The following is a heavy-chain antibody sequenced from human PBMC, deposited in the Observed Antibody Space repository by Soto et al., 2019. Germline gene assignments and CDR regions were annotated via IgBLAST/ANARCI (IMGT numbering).Heavy chain of an antibody. CDR1: GYTFTSYD. V-gene: IGHV1-46*01. CDR2: INPSGGST. Sequence: QVQLVQSGAEVKKPGASVKVSCKASGYTFTSYDINWVRQAPGQGLEWMGIINPSGGSTSYAQKFQGRVTMTRDTSTSTVYMELSSLRSEDTAVYYCARDPALVAARPQNFDYWGQGTLVTVSS. CDR3: ARDPALVAARPQNFDY. J-gene: IGHJ4*02. D-gene: IGHD6-6*01.